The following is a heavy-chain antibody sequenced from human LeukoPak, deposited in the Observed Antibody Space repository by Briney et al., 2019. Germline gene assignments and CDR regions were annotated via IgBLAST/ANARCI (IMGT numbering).Heavy chain of an antibody. D-gene: IGHD3-22*01. CDR3: VRDRGWLSNPGYFDY. V-gene: IGHV3-48*03. CDR2: ISSNGSTI. CDR1: GFTFNSYE. J-gene: IGHJ4*02. Sequence: GGSLRLSCAASGFTFNSYEMNWVRQAPGKGLEWVSYISSNGSTIYYADSVKGRFTIPRDNAKKSLYLQMNSLRAKDTAVYYCVRDRGWLSNPGYFDYWGRGTLVTVSS.